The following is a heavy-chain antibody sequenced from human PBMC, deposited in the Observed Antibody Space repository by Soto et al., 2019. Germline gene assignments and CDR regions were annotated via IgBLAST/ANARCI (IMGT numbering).Heavy chain of an antibody. CDR3: AKGVMYSTKGLDV. J-gene: IGHJ6*02. V-gene: IGHV3-23*01. CDR1: GFPFSEYG. CDR2: MTGRGGSI. D-gene: IGHD2-15*01. Sequence: PVGSLRLSCAASGFPFSEYGMTWVRQAPGRGLEWVSAMTGRGGSIHYAESVRGRFIISRDNSKNTLYLQMDRLRAGDTAVYYCAKGVMYSTKGLDVWGQGTTVTVSS.